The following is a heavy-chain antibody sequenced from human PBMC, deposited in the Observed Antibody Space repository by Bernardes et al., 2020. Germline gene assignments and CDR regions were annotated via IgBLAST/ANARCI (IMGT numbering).Heavy chain of an antibody. CDR1: GGTFSSYA. CDR3: ATHTPSYYYYYMDV. Sequence: SVKVSCKASGGTFSSYAISWVRQAPGQGLEWMGGIIPIFGTANYAQKFQGRVTITADESTSTAYMELSSLRSEDTAVYYCATHTPSYYYYYMDVWGKGTTVTVSS. V-gene: IGHV1-69*13. D-gene: IGHD2-2*02. J-gene: IGHJ6*03. CDR2: IIPIFGTA.